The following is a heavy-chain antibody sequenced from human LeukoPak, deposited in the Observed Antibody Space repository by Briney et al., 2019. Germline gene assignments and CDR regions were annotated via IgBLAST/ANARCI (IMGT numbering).Heavy chain of an antibody. Sequence: SETLSLTCTVSGYSISSGYYWGWIRQPPGKGLEWIGSIYHSGSTYYNPSLKSRVTISVDTSKNQFSLKLSSVTAADTAVYYCASVRDGSSFDYWGQGTLVTVSS. CDR3: ASVRDGSSFDY. D-gene: IGHD5-24*01. V-gene: IGHV4-38-2*02. CDR1: GYSISSGYY. J-gene: IGHJ4*02. CDR2: IYHSGST.